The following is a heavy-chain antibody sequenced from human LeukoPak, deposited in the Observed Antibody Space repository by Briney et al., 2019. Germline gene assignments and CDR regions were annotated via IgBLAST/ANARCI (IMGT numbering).Heavy chain of an antibody. V-gene: IGHV4-34*01. CDR2: INHSGST. D-gene: IGHD6-19*01. J-gene: IGHJ4*02. Sequence: SETLSLTCAVYGGSFSGYYWNRIRQPPGEGLEWIGEINHSGSTNHNPSLKSRVTISVDTSKNQFSLKLSSVTAADTAVYYCARTGYSSGWYFDYWGQGTLVTVSS. CDR1: GGSFSGYY. CDR3: ARTGYSSGWYFDY.